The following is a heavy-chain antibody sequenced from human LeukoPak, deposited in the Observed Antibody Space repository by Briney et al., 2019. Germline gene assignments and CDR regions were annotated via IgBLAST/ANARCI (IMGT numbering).Heavy chain of an antibody. J-gene: IGHJ6*03. V-gene: IGHV3-30*19. D-gene: IGHD6-13*01. CDR2: ISYDGSNK. CDR1: GFTFSSYG. CDR3: ARSDSSSWYYYYYYMDV. Sequence: GGSLRLSCAASGFTFSSYGMHWVRQAPGKGLEWVAVISYDGSNKYYADSVKGRFTISRDNSKNTLYLQMNSLRAEDTAVYYCARSDSSSWYYYYYYMDVWGKGTTVTVSS.